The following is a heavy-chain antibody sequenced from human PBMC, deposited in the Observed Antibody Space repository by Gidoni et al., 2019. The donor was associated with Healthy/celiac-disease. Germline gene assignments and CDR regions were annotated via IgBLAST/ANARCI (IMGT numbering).Heavy chain of an antibody. Sequence: ASGFTFSDYYMSWIRQAPGKGLEWVSYISSSGSTIYYADSVKGRFTISRDNAKNSLYLEMNSLRAEDTAVYFCARDGEDYSSSSSYFDYWGQGTLVTVSS. CDR1: GFTFSDYY. CDR2: ISSSGSTI. D-gene: IGHD6-6*01. CDR3: ARDGEDYSSSSSYFDY. J-gene: IGHJ4*02. V-gene: IGHV3-11*01.